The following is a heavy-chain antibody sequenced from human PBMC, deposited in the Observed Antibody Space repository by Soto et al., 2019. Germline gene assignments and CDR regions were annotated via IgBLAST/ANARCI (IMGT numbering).Heavy chain of an antibody. D-gene: IGHD3-9*01. CDR3: AHSRGILTGPYGMDV. Sequence: QITLKESGPTLVKPTQTLTLTCTFSGFSLSTSGLGVGWIRQPPEKALEWLALIYWNDDKRYSPSLKSRLTITKDTSKSQVVRTMTNMDPVDTATYYCAHSRGILTGPYGMDVWGQGTTVTDSS. J-gene: IGHJ6*02. V-gene: IGHV2-5*01. CDR2: IYWNDDK. CDR1: GFSLSTSGLG.